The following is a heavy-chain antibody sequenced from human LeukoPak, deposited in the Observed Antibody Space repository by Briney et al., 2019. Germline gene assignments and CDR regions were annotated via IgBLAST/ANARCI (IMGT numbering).Heavy chain of an antibody. D-gene: IGHD2-2*02. CDR2: IYYSGST. J-gene: IGHJ5*02. CDR1: GGSISSYY. V-gene: IGHV4-59*01. CDR3: ARVRDCSSTSCYRRGFWFDP. Sequence: PSETLSLTCTVSGGSISSYYWSWIRQPPGKGLEWMGYIYYSGSTNYNPSLKRRVTISVVTSKNQFSLKLSSVTAADTAVYYCARVRDCSSTSCYRRGFWFDPWGQGTLVTVSS.